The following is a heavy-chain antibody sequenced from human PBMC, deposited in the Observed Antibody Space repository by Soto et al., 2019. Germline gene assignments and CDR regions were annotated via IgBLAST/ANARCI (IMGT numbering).Heavy chain of an antibody. CDR3: ARDRGGDLDS. CDR1: GFTFNTFA. V-gene: IGHV3-23*01. CDR2: LSGSGSLS. D-gene: IGHD2-15*01. Sequence: EVLLLESGGGLVQPGGSLRLSCAASGFTFNTFAMTWVRQAPGKGLEWVSALSGSGSLSYYADSVKGRFPISRDNSKNTMYLRKNNLRVDETAVYFCARDRGGDLDSWGQGTVVTVSS. J-gene: IGHJ4*02.